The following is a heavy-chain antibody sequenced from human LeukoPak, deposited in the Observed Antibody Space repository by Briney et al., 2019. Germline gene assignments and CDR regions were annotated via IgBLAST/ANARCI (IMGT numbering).Heavy chain of an antibody. V-gene: IGHV5-51*01. Sequence: GSLKISCKGSGYSFTTYWIAWVRQVPGKGLEWMGIIHPRDSDIRYNPPFQGQVTISADKSISTAYLQWNSLKASDTAIYYCARMIGLGEVSPYFDYWGRGSLVTVSS. J-gene: IGHJ4*02. D-gene: IGHD3-16*02. CDR1: GYSFTTYW. CDR3: ARMIGLGEVSPYFDY. CDR2: IHPRDSDI.